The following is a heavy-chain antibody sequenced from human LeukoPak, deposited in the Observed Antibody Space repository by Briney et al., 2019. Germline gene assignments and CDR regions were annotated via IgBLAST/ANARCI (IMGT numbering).Heavy chain of an antibody. CDR2: ISSSGSTI. J-gene: IGHJ3*02. D-gene: IGHD3-10*01. CDR3: ARDQPYGSGSYYNAAFDI. CDR1: GFTFSSYE. V-gene: IGHV3-48*03. Sequence: QAGGSLRLSCAASGFTFSSYEMNWVRQAPGKGLEWVSYISSSGSTIYYADSVKGRFTISRDNAKNSLYLQMNSLRAEDTAVYCCARDQPYGSGSYYNAAFDIWGQGTMVTVSS.